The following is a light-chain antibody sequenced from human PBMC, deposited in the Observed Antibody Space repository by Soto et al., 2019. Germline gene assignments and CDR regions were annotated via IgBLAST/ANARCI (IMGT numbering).Light chain of an antibody. J-gene: IGKJ1*01. Sequence: MVLTQSPATLSLSPGERATLSCRASQSVSSYLAWYQQKPGQAPRLLIYDASNRATGIPARFSGSGSGTDFTLTISSLEPEDFAVYYCQQRSNWPAWTFGQGTKVDIK. CDR1: QSVSSY. CDR2: DAS. CDR3: QQRSNWPAWT. V-gene: IGKV3-11*01.